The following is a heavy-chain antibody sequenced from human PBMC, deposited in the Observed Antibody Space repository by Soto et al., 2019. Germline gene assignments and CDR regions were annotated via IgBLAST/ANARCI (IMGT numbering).Heavy chain of an antibody. CDR2: IYPSGST. CDR3: ERDRKAAGPSNWFDP. D-gene: IGHD6-13*01. Sequence: SETLSLTCTVSGGSISYYYWSWIWQSAGKGLEWIGRIYPSGSTNYNPSLKGRVTMSVDTSNNQFSLNLGSVTAADTAVYYCERDRKAAGPSNWFDPWGQGTLVTVSS. V-gene: IGHV4-4*07. J-gene: IGHJ5*02. CDR1: GGSISYYY.